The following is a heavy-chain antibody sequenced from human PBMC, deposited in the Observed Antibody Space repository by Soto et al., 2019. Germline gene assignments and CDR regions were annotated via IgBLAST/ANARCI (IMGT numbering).Heavy chain of an antibody. J-gene: IGHJ4*02. CDR2: IDVGSANA. CDR3: AADVGCYIYGVARH. V-gene: IGHV1-58*01. CDR1: GFTCSSSA. Sequence: QMQLVQSGPEVKKPGTSVKVSCKTSGFTCSSSAVHWVRQARGHRLQWIGWIDVGSANANYAQMLQERVTISRDMSASTDYMELSSLRPEDTAVYYCAADVGCYIYGVARHWGPGTLVTVS. D-gene: IGHD4-17*01.